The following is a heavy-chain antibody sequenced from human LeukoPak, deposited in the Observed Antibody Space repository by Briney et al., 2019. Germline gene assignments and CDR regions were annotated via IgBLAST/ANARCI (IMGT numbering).Heavy chain of an antibody. V-gene: IGHV3-30-3*01. CDR3: ARTHMIVGHFDY. CDR2: ISYDGSNK. Sequence: GGSLRLSCAASGFTFSSYAMHWVRQAPGKGLEWVAVISYDGSNKYYADSVKGRFTISRDNSKDTLYLQMNSLRAEDTAVYYCARTHMIVGHFDYWGQGTLVTVSS. D-gene: IGHD3-22*01. J-gene: IGHJ4*02. CDR1: GFTFSSYA.